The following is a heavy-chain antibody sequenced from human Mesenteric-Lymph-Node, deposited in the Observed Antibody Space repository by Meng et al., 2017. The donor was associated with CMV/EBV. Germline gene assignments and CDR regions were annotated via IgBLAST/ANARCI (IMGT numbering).Heavy chain of an antibody. D-gene: IGHD4-23*01. CDR3: AKDYGGYSNVVFHI. CDR1: GFTFSSYS. CDR2: ISSSSSYI. Sequence: GGSLRLSCAASGFTFSSYSMNWVRQAPGKGLEWVSSISSSSSYIYYADSVKGRFTISRDNAKNSLYLQMNSLRAEDTAVYYCAKDYGGYSNVVFHIWGQGTLVTVSS. V-gene: IGHV3-21*01. J-gene: IGHJ3*02.